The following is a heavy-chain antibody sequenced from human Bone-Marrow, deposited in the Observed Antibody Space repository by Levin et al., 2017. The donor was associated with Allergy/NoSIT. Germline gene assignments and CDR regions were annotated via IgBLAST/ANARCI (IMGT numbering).Heavy chain of an antibody. V-gene: IGHV3-30*18. CDR3: AKETTSRSSTSLNF. CDR2: ISYDGSLK. J-gene: IGHJ4*02. CDR1: GFTFNDYG. Sequence: GGSLRLSCAASGFTFNDYGMQWLRQAPGKGLEWVAVISYDGSLKYYTDSVKGRFTISRDNSKNTLSLQMDSLRAEDTAVYYCAKETTSRSSTSLNFWGQGTLVTVSS. D-gene: IGHD2-2*01.